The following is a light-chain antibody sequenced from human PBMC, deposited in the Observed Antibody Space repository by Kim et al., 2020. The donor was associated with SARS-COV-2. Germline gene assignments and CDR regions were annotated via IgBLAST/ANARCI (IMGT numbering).Light chain of an antibody. Sequence: LSPGKRATLSCRASQSVSNYLGWYQQKPGQAPRLLIYDASNRATGIPARFSGSGSGTDFTLTISSLEPEDFAVYYCQQRSNWPITYGQGTRLEIK. CDR2: DAS. CDR3: QQRSNWPIT. CDR1: QSVSNY. J-gene: IGKJ5*01. V-gene: IGKV3-11*01.